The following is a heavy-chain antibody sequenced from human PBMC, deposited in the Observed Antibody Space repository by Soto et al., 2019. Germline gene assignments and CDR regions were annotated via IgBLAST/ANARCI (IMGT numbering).Heavy chain of an antibody. CDR2: ISAYNGNT. Sequence: ASVKVSCKASGYTFTSYGISWVRQAPGQGLEWMGWISAYNGNTNYAQKLQGRVTMTTDTSTRTAYMELRSLRSDDTAVYYCARDTTYYDFWSGYLNDYWGQGTLVTVSS. CDR3: ARDTTYYDFWSGYLNDY. CDR1: GYTFTSYG. D-gene: IGHD3-3*01. J-gene: IGHJ4*02. V-gene: IGHV1-18*01.